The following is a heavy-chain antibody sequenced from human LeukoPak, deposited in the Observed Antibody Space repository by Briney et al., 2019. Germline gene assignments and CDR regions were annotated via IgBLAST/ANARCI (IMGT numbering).Heavy chain of an antibody. J-gene: IGHJ6*03. V-gene: IGHV4-39*07. CDR1: GDSISSGDYY. Sequence: SETLSLTCTVSGDSISSGDYYWSWIRQPPGKGLEWIGEINHSGSTNYNPSLKSRVTISVDTSKNQFSLKLSSVTAADTAVYYCAGSGSAYYYMDVWGKGTTVTVSS. CDR2: INHSGST. D-gene: IGHD3-10*01. CDR3: AGSGSAYYYMDV.